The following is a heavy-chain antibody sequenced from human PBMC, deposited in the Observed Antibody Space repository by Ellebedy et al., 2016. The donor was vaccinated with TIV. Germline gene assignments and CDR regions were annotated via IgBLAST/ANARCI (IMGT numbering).Heavy chain of an antibody. Sequence: AASVKVSCKASGYTFTGYYMHWVRQAPGQGLEWMGWINPNSGGTNYAQKFQGRVTMTRDTSISTAYMELSRLRSDDTAVYYCARDWDTNTAMAYYYYGMDVWGQGTTVTVSS. CDR2: INPNSGGT. D-gene: IGHD5-18*01. J-gene: IGHJ6*02. V-gene: IGHV1-2*02. CDR3: ARDWDTNTAMAYYYYGMDV. CDR1: GYTFTGYY.